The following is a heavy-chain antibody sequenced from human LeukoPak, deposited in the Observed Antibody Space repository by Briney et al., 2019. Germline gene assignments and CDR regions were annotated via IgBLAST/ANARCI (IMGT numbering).Heavy chain of an antibody. J-gene: IGHJ6*02. V-gene: IGHV1-8*01. CDR3: ARVAEGSSWYYVNHYYYYGMDV. CDR1: GYTFTSYD. Sequence: GASVKVSCKASGYTFTSYDINWVRQATGQGLEWMGWMNPNSGNTGYAQKFQGRVTMTRNTSISTAYMELSSLRSEDTAVYYCARVAEGSSWYYVNHYYYYGMDVWGQGTTVTVSS. CDR2: MNPNSGNT. D-gene: IGHD6-13*01.